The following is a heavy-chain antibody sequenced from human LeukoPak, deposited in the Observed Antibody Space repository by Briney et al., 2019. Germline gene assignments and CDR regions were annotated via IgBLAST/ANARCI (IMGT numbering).Heavy chain of an antibody. Sequence: SETLSLTCTVSGGSIRSGDYYWSWIRQPPGKGLEWIGYIYYSGSTYYNPSLKSRLTISVDMSKNQFSLRLKSMTAADTAVYYCARGLDSGYDYLDYWGQGTLVTVSS. D-gene: IGHD5-12*01. V-gene: IGHV4-30-4*01. CDR1: GGSIRSGDYY. CDR3: ARGLDSGYDYLDY. CDR2: IYYSGST. J-gene: IGHJ4*02.